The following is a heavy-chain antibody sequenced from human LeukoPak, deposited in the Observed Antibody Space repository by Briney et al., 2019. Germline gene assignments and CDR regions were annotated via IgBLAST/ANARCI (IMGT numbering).Heavy chain of an antibody. V-gene: IGHV4-34*01. CDR1: GGSFSGYY. CDR3: AREGYSYGSEFDP. CDR2: INHSGSN. J-gene: IGHJ5*02. Sequence: PSETLSLTCAVYGGSFSGYYWSWIRQPPGKGLEWVGEINHSGSNNYNPSLKSRVTISVDTTKNQFSLKQSSVTAADTAVYYCAREGYSYGSEFDPWGQGTLVTVSS. D-gene: IGHD5-18*01.